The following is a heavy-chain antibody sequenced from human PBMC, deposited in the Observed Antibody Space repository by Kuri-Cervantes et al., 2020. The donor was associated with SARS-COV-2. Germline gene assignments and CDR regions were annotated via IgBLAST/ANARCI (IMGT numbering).Heavy chain of an antibody. CDR3: ARGATVFFGVVMDRLSFSV. Sequence: SVKVSCKASGGTFSSYAISWVRQAPGQGLEWMGRIIPILGIANYAQKFQGRVAITADKSTSTAYMELSSVTAADTAVYYCARGATVFFGVVMDRLSFSVWGKGTTVTVSS. J-gene: IGHJ6*04. D-gene: IGHD3-3*01. CDR1: GGTFSSYA. V-gene: IGHV1-69*04. CDR2: IIPILGIA.